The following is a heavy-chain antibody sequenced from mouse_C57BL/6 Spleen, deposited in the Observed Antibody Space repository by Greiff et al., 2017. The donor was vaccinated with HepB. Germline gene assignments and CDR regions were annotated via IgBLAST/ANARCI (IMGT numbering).Heavy chain of an antibody. D-gene: IGHD1-1*01. Sequence: QVQLKESGAELVRPGASVTLSCKASGYTFTDYEMHWVKQTPVHGLEWIGAIDPETGGTAYNQKFKGKAILTADKSSSTAYMELRSLTSEDSAVYYCTVPPTVGAMDYWGQGTSVTVSS. CDR3: TVPPTVGAMDY. J-gene: IGHJ4*01. V-gene: IGHV1-15*01. CDR1: GYTFTDYE. CDR2: IDPETGGT.